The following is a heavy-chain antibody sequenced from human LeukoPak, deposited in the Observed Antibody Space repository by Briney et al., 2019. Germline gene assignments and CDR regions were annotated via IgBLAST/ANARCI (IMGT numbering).Heavy chain of an antibody. CDR3: ARVGNGASWPWEWFDP. D-gene: IGHD2-2*01. V-gene: IGHV1-18*01. J-gene: IGHJ5*02. CDR2: ISAYNLNT. CDR1: GYTFNAYA. Sequence: ASVKVSCQASGYTFNAYAITCERQARGQSHEWMGWISAYNLNTNYAQNLQGRVTMTVDTSTTTAYMELRSLRFDDTAVYYCARVGNGASWPWEWFDPWGQGTLVTVSS.